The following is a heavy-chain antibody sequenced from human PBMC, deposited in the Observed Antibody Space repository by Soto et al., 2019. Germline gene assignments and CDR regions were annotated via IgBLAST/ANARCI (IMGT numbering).Heavy chain of an antibody. Sequence: GGSLRLSCAASGFTVSSNYMSWVRQAPGKGLEWVSVIYSGGSTYYADSVKGRFTISRDNSKNTLYLQMNSLGAEDTAVYYCASGGDCSSTSCYETTYYYYGMDVWGQGTTVTVSS. D-gene: IGHD2-2*01. V-gene: IGHV3-53*05. CDR3: ASGGDCSSTSCYETTYYYYGMDV. J-gene: IGHJ6*02. CDR1: GFTVSSNY. CDR2: IYSGGST.